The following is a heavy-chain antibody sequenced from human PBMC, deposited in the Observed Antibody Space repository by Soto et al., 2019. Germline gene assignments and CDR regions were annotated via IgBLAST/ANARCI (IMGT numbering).Heavy chain of an antibody. V-gene: IGHV4-34*01. D-gene: IGHD3-9*01. CDR2: INDRGSI. CDR3: ARESHDILTGPPWVWYFDL. CDR1: GGSFSGYY. Sequence: QVQLQQWGAGPLRPLETLSLTCGVSGGSFSGYYWAWIRQSPGKGLEWIGEINDRGSINYNPSLKSQNSISVDKSKNHYSLNLEAVNAADSAVYYCARESHDILTGPPWVWYFDLWGRCTLVTVSS. J-gene: IGHJ2*01.